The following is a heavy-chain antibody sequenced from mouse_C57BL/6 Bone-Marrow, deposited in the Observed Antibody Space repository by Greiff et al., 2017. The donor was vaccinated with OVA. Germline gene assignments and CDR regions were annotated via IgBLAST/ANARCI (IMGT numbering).Heavy chain of an antibody. CDR2: ISSGSSTI. J-gene: IGHJ3*01. CDR1: GFTFSDYG. Sequence: EVQGVESGGGLVKPGGSLTLSCAASGFTFSDYGMHWVRQAPEKGLEWVAYISSGSSTIYYADTVTGRFTISRDNAKNTLCLQMTSLRSEDTAMYYCARPTRAWFAYWGQGTLVTVSA. V-gene: IGHV5-17*01. CDR3: ARPTRAWFAY.